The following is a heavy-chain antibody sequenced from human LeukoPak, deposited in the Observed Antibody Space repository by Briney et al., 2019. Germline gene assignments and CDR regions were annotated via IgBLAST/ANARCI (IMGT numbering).Heavy chain of an antibody. Sequence: GASVKVSCKASGGTFSSYAISWVRQAPGQGLEWMGGIIPIFGTANYAQKFQGRVTITADESTSTAYMELSSLRSEDMAVYYCARAAYSGSYHGPFDYWGQGTLVTVSS. D-gene: IGHD1-26*01. CDR3: ARAAYSGSYHGPFDY. CDR2: IIPIFGTA. CDR1: GGTFSSYA. J-gene: IGHJ4*02. V-gene: IGHV1-69*13.